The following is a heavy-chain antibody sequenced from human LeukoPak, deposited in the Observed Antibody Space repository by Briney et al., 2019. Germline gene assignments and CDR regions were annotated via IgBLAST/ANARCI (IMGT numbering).Heavy chain of an antibody. D-gene: IGHD2-15*01. Sequence: GASVKVSCKASGYTFTSYYMHWVRQAPGQGLERMGIINPSGGSTSYAQKFQGRVTMTRDMSTSTVYMELSSLRSEDTAVYYCARDLQGYCFDPWGQGTLVTVSS. CDR2: INPSGGST. CDR3: ARDLQGYCFDP. CDR1: GYTFTSYY. V-gene: IGHV1-46*01. J-gene: IGHJ5*02.